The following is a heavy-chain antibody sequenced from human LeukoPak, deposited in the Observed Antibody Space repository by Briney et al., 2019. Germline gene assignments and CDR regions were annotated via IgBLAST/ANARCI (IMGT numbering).Heavy chain of an antibody. CDR2: VWYDGSNK. CDR3: ARDGVVVVAATWGDDAFDI. D-gene: IGHD2-15*01. J-gene: IGHJ3*02. CDR1: GFTFSSYG. Sequence: GGTLRLSCAASGFTFSSYGMHWVRQAPGKGLEWVAVVWYDGSNKYYADSVKGRFTISRDNSKSTLYLQMNSLRAEDTAVYYCARDGVVVVAATWGDDAFDIWGQGTMVTVSS. V-gene: IGHV3-33*01.